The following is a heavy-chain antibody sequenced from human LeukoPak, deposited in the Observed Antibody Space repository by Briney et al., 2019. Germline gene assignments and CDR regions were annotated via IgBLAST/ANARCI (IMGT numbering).Heavy chain of an antibody. CDR2: IIPILGIA. CDR3: ARDGIVGDCSSTSCYEIDYYFDY. CDR1: GGTFSSYA. D-gene: IGHD2-2*01. Sequence: SVNVSCKASGGTFSSYAISWVRQAPGQGLEWMGRIIPILGIANYAQKFQGRVTITADKSTSTAYMELSSLRSEDTAVYYCARDGIVGDCSSTSCYEIDYYFDYWGQGTLVTVSS. J-gene: IGHJ4*02. V-gene: IGHV1-69*04.